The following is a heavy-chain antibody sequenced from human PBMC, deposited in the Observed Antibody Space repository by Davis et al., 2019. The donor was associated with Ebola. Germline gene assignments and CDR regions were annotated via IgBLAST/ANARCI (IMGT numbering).Heavy chain of an antibody. CDR1: GPAFSRYT. CDR3: ATGPPSNFYGMDV. J-gene: IGHJ6*02. D-gene: IGHD1-14*01. V-gene: IGHV1-69*02. CDR2: IIPIVDRA. Sequence: SVKVSCKASGPAFSRYTIRWVRQAPRQGLEWMGLIIPIVDRANNAQRFQGRVTITADKSTSTAFMELSSLSSEDTAVYYCATGPPSNFYGMDVWGQGTTVTVSS.